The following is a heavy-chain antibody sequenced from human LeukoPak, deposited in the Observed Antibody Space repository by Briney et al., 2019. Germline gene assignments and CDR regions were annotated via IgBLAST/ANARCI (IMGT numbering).Heavy chain of an antibody. CDR2: IIPIFGIA. J-gene: IGHJ4*02. CDR1: GGTFSSYA. D-gene: IGHD1-26*01. Sequence: ASVKVSCKASGGTFSSYAISWVRQAPGQGLEWMGRIIPIFGIANYAQKFQGRVTITADKSTSTAYMELSSLRSEDTAVYYCARGGSSGSYGGNTGLDCWGQGTLVTVSS. CDR3: ARGGSSGSYGGNTGLDC. V-gene: IGHV1-69*04.